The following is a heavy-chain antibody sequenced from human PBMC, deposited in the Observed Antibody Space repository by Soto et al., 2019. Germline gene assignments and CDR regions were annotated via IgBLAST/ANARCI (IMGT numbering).Heavy chain of an antibody. CDR3: ARGGDWQFDY. D-gene: IGHD2-21*02. J-gene: IGHJ4*02. Sequence: QVQLQESGPGLVKPSGTLSLTCAVSGDSISSDKWWSWVRQPPGKGLEWIGEIHHSGRTNYNPSRKSRVPILVEKSKNQVSLELSSMTAADTAVYYCARGGDWQFDYWGQGTLVTVSS. CDR1: GDSISSDKW. V-gene: IGHV4-4*02. CDR2: IHHSGRT.